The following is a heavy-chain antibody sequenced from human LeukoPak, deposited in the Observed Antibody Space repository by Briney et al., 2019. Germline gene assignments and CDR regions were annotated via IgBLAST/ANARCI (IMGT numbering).Heavy chain of an antibody. D-gene: IGHD3-10*01. CDR1: GFTFDDYA. Sequence: PGRSLRLSCAASGFTFDDYAMHWVRQAPGKGLEWVSGISWNSCSIGYADSVKGRFTISRDNAKNSLYLQMNSLRAEDTALYYCAKGNKLYYYGSGSYSQGFDYWGQGTLVTVSS. V-gene: IGHV3-9*01. CDR3: AKGNKLYYYGSGSYSQGFDY. J-gene: IGHJ4*02. CDR2: ISWNSCSI.